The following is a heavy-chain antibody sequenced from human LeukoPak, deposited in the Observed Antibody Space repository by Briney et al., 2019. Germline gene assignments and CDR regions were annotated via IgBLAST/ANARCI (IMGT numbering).Heavy chain of an antibody. D-gene: IGHD2-15*01. Sequence: GGSLRLSCAASGFTFSSYAMSWVRQAPGKGLEWVANIKQDGSEKYYVDSVKGRFTISRDNAKNSLYLQMNTLRAEDTAVYYCARGGGYCSGDSCSGFDYWGQGTLVTVSS. CDR3: ARGGGYCSGDSCSGFDY. J-gene: IGHJ4*02. CDR2: IKQDGSEK. V-gene: IGHV3-7*01. CDR1: GFTFSSYA.